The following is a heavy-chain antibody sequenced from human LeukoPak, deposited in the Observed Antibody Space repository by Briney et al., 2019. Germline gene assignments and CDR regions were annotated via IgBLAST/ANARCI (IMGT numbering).Heavy chain of an antibody. Sequence: SETLSLTCTVSGGSISSGNYYWSWIRQHPGKGLEWIGYIYYSGSTYYTPSLKSRVTISVDTSKNQFSLKLSSVTAADTAVYYCARGYCSTTSCYRDGFDIWGQGTMVTVSS. D-gene: IGHD2-2*02. V-gene: IGHV4-31*03. J-gene: IGHJ3*02. CDR3: ARGYCSTTSCYRDGFDI. CDR1: GGSISSGNYY. CDR2: IYYSGST.